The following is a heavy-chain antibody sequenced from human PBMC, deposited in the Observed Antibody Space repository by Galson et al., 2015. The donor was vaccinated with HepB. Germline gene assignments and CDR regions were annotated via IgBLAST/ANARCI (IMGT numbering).Heavy chain of an antibody. Sequence: SLRLSCAASGFTFSSYAMNWVRQAPGKGLEWVSAISGSGSSTYYADFVEGRFTISRDNSENTLYLQMNSLRAEDTAVYYCAKDQGPDYYDSSGYYDYWGQGTLVTVSS. CDR2: ISGSGSST. V-gene: IGHV3-23*01. J-gene: IGHJ4*02. D-gene: IGHD3-22*01. CDR3: AKDQGPDYYDSSGYYDY. CDR1: GFTFSSYA.